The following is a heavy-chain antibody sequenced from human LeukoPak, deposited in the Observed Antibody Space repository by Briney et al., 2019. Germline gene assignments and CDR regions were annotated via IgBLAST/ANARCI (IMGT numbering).Heavy chain of an antibody. V-gene: IGHV3-21*01. J-gene: IGHJ4*02. D-gene: IGHD6-13*01. CDR2: ISSSSSYI. CDR3: AREVIAAAGNDY. Sequence: GGPLRLSCAASEFTFRSYSMNWVPRAPGKALKWVSSISSSSSYIYSADSAKGRFTISRHNAKNSLYLQMNSLRAEDTAVYYCAREVIAAAGNDYWGRGTLVTVSS. CDR1: EFTFRSYS.